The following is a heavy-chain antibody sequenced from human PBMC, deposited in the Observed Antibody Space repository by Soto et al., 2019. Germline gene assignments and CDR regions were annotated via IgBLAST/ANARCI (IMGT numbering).Heavy chain of an antibody. V-gene: IGHV3-7*01. CDR1: GFTFSSYW. CDR2: IKQDGSEK. CDR3: ASPYYDFWSGYYDAFDI. D-gene: IGHD3-3*01. J-gene: IGHJ3*02. Sequence: GGSLRLSCAASGFTFSSYWMSWVRQAPGKGLEWVANIKQDGSEKYYVDSVKGRFTISRDNAKNSLYLQMNSLRAEDTAVYYCASPYYDFWSGYYDAFDIWGQGTMVTVSS.